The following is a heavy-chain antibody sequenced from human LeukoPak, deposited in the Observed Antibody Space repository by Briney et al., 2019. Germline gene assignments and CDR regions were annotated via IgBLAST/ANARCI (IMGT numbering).Heavy chain of an antibody. CDR3: ATQRYTGGWVFQH. J-gene: IGHJ1*01. CDR1: GFTFSSYA. D-gene: IGHD6-19*01. CDR2: ISGSGGST. Sequence: GGSLRLSCAASGFTFSSYAMSWVRHAPGKGLEWVSAISGSGGSTYYADSVKGRFTISRDNSKSTLYLQMNSLRAEDTAIYYWATQRYTGGWVFQHWGQGTLFTVSS. V-gene: IGHV3-23*01.